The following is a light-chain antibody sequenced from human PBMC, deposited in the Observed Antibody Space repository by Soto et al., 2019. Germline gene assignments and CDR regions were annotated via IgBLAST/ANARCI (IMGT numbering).Light chain of an antibody. CDR1: QDITNY. CDR3: QQYDNLMYT. V-gene: IGKV1-33*01. Sequence: DIQMTQSPSSLSASVGARVTITCQASQDITNYLNWYQQKPGQAHKLLIYDASNLETGVPSRFSGSGSGTDFTFTISSLQPEDIATYYCQQYDNLMYTFGQGTKLEIK. CDR2: DAS. J-gene: IGKJ2*01.